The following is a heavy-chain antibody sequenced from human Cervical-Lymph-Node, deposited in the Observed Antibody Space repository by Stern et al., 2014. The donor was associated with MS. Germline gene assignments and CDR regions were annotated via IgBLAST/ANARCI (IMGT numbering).Heavy chain of an antibody. Sequence: VQLVESGAEVKKPGSSVKVSCKASGGTFSSYGISWVRQAPGQGLEWMGGVITVFGTANYAQKFQGRVTITADKSTSTAYMELSSLRSEDTAVYYCAVATIFGVVPPLGKFDYWGQGTLVTVSS. D-gene: IGHD3-3*01. J-gene: IGHJ4*02. CDR2: VITVFGTA. CDR3: AVATIFGVVPPLGKFDY. V-gene: IGHV1-69*06. CDR1: GGTFSSYG.